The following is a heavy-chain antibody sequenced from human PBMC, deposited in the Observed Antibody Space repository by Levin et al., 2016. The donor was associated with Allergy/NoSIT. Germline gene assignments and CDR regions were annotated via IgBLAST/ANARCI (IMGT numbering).Heavy chain of an antibody. Sequence: GESLKISCAASGFTFSSYAMSWVRQAPGKGLEWVSAISGSGGSTYYADSVKGRFTISRDNSKNTLYLQMNSLRAEDTAVYYCAKDLSIAAAGIGYDAFDIWGQGTMVTVSS. V-gene: IGHV3-23*01. J-gene: IGHJ3*02. CDR3: AKDLSIAAAGIGYDAFDI. D-gene: IGHD6-13*01. CDR2: ISGSGGST. CDR1: GFTFSSYA.